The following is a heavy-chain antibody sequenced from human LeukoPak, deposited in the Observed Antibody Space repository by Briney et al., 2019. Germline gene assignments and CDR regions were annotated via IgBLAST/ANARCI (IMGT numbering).Heavy chain of an antibody. J-gene: IGHJ4*02. D-gene: IGHD3-22*01. Sequence: PETLSLTCLVSGGSLSSYSWSWIRQPAGRGLVWIGYIYYRRRTHYAPSLEHRVTIPLHTSNNQLSLKLSSVTAADTAVYYCARLSYYYDSSGYYLYYFDNWGQGTLVTVSS. CDR3: ARLSYYYDSSGYYLYYFDN. V-gene: IGHV4-59*01. CDR1: GGSLSSYS. CDR2: IYYRRRT.